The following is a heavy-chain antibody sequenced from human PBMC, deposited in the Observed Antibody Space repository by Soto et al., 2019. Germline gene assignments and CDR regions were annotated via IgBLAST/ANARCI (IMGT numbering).Heavy chain of an antibody. CDR1: GFTFSSYW. CDR2: INSDGSST. J-gene: IGHJ6*03. Sequence: EVQLVESGGGLVQPGGSLRLSCAASGFTFSSYWMHWVRQAPGKGLVWVSRINSDGSSTSYADSVTGRFNIDRDNAKNTLYLQMTSVRGEETAVYYCARGDTIFWSYSYYCMDVWGKGTTVTVSS. V-gene: IGHV3-74*01. D-gene: IGHD3-9*01. CDR3: ARGDTIFWSYSYYCMDV.